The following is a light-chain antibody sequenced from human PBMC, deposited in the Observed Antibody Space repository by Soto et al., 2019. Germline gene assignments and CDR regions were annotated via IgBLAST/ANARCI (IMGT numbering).Light chain of an antibody. CDR2: GAS. CDR1: QSVSRN. CDR3: QHYNKWPPWT. V-gene: IGKV3D-15*01. J-gene: IGKJ1*01. Sequence: EIVLTQSPGTLSLSPGGRATLSCRASQSVSRNYVAWYQQKPGQSPRLLIYGASNRASGIPARFSGSGSETEFTLTISSLQSEDFAVYYCQHYNKWPPWTFGQGTKVEIK.